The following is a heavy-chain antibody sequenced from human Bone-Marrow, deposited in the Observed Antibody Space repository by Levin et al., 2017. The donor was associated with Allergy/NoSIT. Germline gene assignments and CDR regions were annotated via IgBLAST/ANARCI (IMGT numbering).Heavy chain of an antibody. J-gene: IGHJ4*02. Sequence: GGSLRLSCTTSEFTFGDYAMSWVRQAPGKGLEWVGFIRSKAYGGTTEYAASVKGRFTISRDDSKSIAYLQMNSLKTEDTAVYYCARDPEMATTLYYFDYWGQGTLVTVSS. CDR2: IRSKAYGGTT. V-gene: IGHV3-49*04. D-gene: IGHD5-24*01. CDR3: ARDPEMATTLYYFDY. CDR1: EFTFGDYA.